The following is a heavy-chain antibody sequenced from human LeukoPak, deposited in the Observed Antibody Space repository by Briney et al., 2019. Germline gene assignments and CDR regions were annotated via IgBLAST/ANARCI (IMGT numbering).Heavy chain of an antibody. D-gene: IGHD3-10*01. J-gene: IGHJ4*02. Sequence: PGGSLRLSCAASGFTFSDYYMSWIRQAPGKGLEWVSCISSGSTYTNYADSVKGRFTISRDNAKNSLYLQMNSLTAEDTAVYYCARDAFYGPGRSDFWGQGTLVTVSS. CDR3: ARDAFYGPGRSDF. V-gene: IGHV3-11*06. CDR1: GFTFSDYY. CDR2: ISSGSTYT.